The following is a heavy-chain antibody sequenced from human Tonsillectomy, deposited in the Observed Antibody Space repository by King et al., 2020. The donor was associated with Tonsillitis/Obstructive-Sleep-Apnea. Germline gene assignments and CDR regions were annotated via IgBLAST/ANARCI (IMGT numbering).Heavy chain of an antibody. V-gene: IGHV3-33*01. CDR3: ARADYDFWSRYEPYYFDY. J-gene: IGHJ4*02. CDR1: GFTFSSYG. CDR2: IWYDGSNK. D-gene: IGHD3-3*01. Sequence: VQLVESGGGVVQPGRSLRLSCAASGFTFSSYGMHWVRQAPGKGLEWVAVIWYDGSNKYYADSVKGRFTISRDNSKNTLYLQMNSLRAEDTAVYYCARADYDFWSRYEPYYFDYWGQGTLVTVSS.